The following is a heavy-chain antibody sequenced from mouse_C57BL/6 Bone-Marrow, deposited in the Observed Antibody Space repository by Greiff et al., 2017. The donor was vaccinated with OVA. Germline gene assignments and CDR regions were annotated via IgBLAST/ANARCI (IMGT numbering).Heavy chain of an antibody. CDR3: ACYGSSYWYFDV. D-gene: IGHD1-1*01. J-gene: IGHJ1*03. V-gene: IGHV1-50*01. CDR1: GYTFTSYW. Sequence: VQLQQPGAELVKPGASVKLSCKASGYTFTSYWMQWVKQRPGQGLEWIGEIYPSDSYTNYNQKFKGKATLTVDTSSSTAYMQLSSLTSEDSAVYYCACYGSSYWYFDVWGTGTTVTVSS. CDR2: IYPSDSYT.